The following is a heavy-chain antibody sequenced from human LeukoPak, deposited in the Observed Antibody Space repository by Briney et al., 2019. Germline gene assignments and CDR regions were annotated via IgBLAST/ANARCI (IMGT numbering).Heavy chain of an antibody. D-gene: IGHD3-22*01. J-gene: IGHJ4*02. CDR1: GGTFSSYA. Sequence: ASVKVSCKASGGTFSSYAISWVRQAPGQGLEWMGRIIPIFGTANYAQKFQGRVTITTDESTSTAYMELSSLRSEDTAVYYCAREALYDYYDSSGYYYKYFDYWDQGTLVTVSS. CDR2: IIPIFGTA. CDR3: AREALYDYYDSSGYYYKYFDY. V-gene: IGHV1-69*05.